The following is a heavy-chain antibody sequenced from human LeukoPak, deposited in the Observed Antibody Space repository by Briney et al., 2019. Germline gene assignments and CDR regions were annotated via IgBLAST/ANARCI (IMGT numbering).Heavy chain of an antibody. V-gene: IGHV3-66*04. Sequence: PGGSLRLSCAASGFTVSSNYMSWVRQAPGKGLEWASVIYAGGSTYYADSVKGRFTISRDNSKNTLYLQMNSLRAEDTAVYYCATPRDGYNQFDYWGQGTLVTVSS. CDR1: GFTVSSNY. J-gene: IGHJ4*02. D-gene: IGHD5-24*01. CDR3: ATPRDGYNQFDY. CDR2: IYAGGST.